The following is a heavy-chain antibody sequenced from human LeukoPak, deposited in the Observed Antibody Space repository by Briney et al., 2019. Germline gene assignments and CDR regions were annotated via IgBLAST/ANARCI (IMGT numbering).Heavy chain of an antibody. V-gene: IGHV4-38-2*01. CDR3: ARSLQWLVQIYFDY. CDR2: IYHSGST. D-gene: IGHD6-19*01. J-gene: IGHJ4*02. Sequence: PSETLSLTCAVSGYSISSGYYWGWIRQPPGKGLEWIGSIYHSGSTYYNPSLKSRVTISVDTSKNQFSLKLSSVTAADTAVYYCARSLQWLVQIYFDYWGQGTLVTVSS. CDR1: GYSISSGYY.